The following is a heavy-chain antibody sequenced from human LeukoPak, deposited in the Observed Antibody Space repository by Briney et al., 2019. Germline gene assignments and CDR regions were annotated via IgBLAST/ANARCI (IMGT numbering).Heavy chain of an antibody. Sequence: ASVKVSCKASGYTFTGYYMHWVRQAPGQGLEWMGWINPNSGGTNYAQKFQGRVTMTRDTSISTAYMELSRLRSDDTAVYYCARVPGSSSWYAYYYMDVWGKGTTVTVSS. CDR3: ARVPGSSSWYAYYYMDV. D-gene: IGHD6-13*01. CDR1: GYTFTGYY. CDR2: INPNSGGT. V-gene: IGHV1-2*02. J-gene: IGHJ6*03.